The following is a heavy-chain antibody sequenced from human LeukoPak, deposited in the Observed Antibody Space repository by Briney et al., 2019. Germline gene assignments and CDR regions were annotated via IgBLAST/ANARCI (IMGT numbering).Heavy chain of an antibody. J-gene: IGHJ4*02. CDR3: ARLHLVSSGWHPMADS. CDR1: GGSFSGYY. D-gene: IGHD6-19*01. CDR2: INHSGST. V-gene: IGHV4-34*01. Sequence: SETLSLTCAVHGGSFSGYYWSWIRQPPGKGLEWIGEINHSGSTNYNPSLKSRVTISVDTSKNQFSLKLSSVTAADTAVYYCARLHLVSSGWHPMADSWGQGTLVTVSS.